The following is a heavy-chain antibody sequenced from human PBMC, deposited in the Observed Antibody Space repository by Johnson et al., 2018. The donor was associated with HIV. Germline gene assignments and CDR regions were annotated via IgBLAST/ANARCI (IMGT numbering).Heavy chain of an antibody. CDR3: AKGWTTVTTRLDAFDI. Sequence: VQLVESGGGVVRPGGSLRLSCVASGFTFGDSAMHWFRQPPGKGLEWVSSITPNSNNKGYVDSVRGRFTISRDNAKNSLYLQMNSLTPEDTALYYCAKGWTTVTTRLDAFDIWGQGTMVTVSS. CDR1: GFTFGDSA. V-gene: IGHV3-9*01. J-gene: IGHJ3*02. CDR2: ITPNSNNK. D-gene: IGHD4-11*01.